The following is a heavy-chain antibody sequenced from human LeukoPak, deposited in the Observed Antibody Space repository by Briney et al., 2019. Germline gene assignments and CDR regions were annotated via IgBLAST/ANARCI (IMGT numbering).Heavy chain of an antibody. J-gene: IGHJ5*02. CDR2: IYPYDSDI. CDR1: GYSFTSYW. CDR3: ARRSGSYSNWFDP. Sequence: GESLKISCKGSGYSFTSYWIGWARQMPGKGLEWMGIIYPYDSDIRYSPSFQGQVTISADKSISTAYLQWSSLKASDTAMYYCARRSGSYSNWFDPWGQGTLVIVSS. V-gene: IGHV5-51*01. D-gene: IGHD1-26*01.